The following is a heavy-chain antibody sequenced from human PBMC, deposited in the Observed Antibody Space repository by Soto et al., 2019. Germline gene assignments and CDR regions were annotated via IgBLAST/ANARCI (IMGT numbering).Heavy chain of an antibody. CDR3: ARQRIESIAARPVDYYYYYGMDV. V-gene: IGHV4-39*01. J-gene: IGHJ6*01. Sequence: SETLSLTCTVSGGSISSSSYYWGWIRQPPGKGLEWIGSIYYSGSTYYNPSLKSRVTISVDTSKNQFPLKLSSVTAADTAVYYCARQRIESIAARPVDYYYYYGMDVWVQGSTVP. CDR1: GGSISSSSYY. D-gene: IGHD6-6*01. CDR2: IYYSGST.